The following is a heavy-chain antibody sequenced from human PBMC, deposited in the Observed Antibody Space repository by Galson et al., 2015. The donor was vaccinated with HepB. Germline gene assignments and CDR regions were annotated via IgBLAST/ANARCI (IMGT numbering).Heavy chain of an antibody. J-gene: IGHJ4*02. D-gene: IGHD3-22*01. CDR3: ARDALGYDTSGYLDY. Sequence: SVKVSCKASGYTFTNYGISWVRQAPGQGLEWMGWISPYNGNTNYAQKLQGRVTMTTDTSTSTVYMELRSLRSGDTAVYYCARDALGYDTSGYLDYWGQGTLVTVSS. V-gene: IGHV1-18*01. CDR1: GYTFTNYG. CDR2: ISPYNGNT.